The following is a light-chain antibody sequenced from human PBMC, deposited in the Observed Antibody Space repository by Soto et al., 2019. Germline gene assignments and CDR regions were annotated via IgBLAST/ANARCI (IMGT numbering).Light chain of an antibody. V-gene: IGLV1-44*01. Sequence: GQRATISCCGSNSNIGSDIVNCYQLLPGAAPEVLINTTNQRPSGVPERFSGSKSGTSASLAISGLQSEDEANSSCATWDGGLSGPFVFGTGTKVTVL. CDR2: TTN. CDR3: ATWDGGLSGPFV. CDR1: NSNIGSDI. J-gene: IGLJ1*01.